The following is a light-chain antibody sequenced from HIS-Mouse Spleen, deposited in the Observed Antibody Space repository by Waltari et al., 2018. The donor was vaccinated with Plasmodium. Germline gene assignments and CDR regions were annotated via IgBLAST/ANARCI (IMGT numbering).Light chain of an antibody. CDR1: KLGDKY. V-gene: IGLV3-1*01. Sequence: SYELTQPPSVSVSPGQTASITCSGDKLGDKYACWYQQKPGQSPVLVIYQDSKRPSGIPERFPGSNSGNTATLTISGTQAMDEADYYCQAWDSSTVVFSGGTKLTVL. CDR2: QDS. CDR3: QAWDSSTVV. J-gene: IGLJ2*01.